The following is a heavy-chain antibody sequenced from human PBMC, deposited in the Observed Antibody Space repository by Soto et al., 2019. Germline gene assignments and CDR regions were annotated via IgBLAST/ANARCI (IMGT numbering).Heavy chain of an antibody. J-gene: IGHJ4*02. Sequence: GGSLRLSCAASGFTFNNYAMNWVRQTPGTGLEWVSSISASGSSTYYADSVKGRFTISRDSSKNTLYLQMNSLRAEDTALYYCAKYGSSNWSLFDYWGQGTLVTVSS. CDR1: GFTFNNYA. CDR3: AKYGSSNWSLFDY. CDR2: ISASGSST. D-gene: IGHD6-13*01. V-gene: IGHV3-23*01.